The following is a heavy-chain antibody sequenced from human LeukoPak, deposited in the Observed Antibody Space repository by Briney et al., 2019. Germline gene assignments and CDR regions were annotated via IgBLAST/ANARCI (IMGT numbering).Heavy chain of an antibody. CDR2: ISSTSSYI. CDR1: GFTFSSYN. CDR3: ARVHYYDSSGYSH. D-gene: IGHD3-22*01. V-gene: IGHV3-21*01. J-gene: IGHJ4*02. Sequence: GGSLILSCAASGFTFSSYNMNWVRQAPGKGLEWVSSISSTSSYIYYADSVKGRFTISRDNAKNSLYLQMNSLRAEDTAVYYCARVHYYDSSGYSHWGQGTLVTVSS.